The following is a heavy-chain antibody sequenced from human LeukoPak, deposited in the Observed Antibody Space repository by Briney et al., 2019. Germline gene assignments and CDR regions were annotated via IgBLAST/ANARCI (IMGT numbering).Heavy chain of an antibody. J-gene: IGHJ4*02. CDR1: GFTFSRFS. CDR3: ARGIPPLTTVTTFDY. D-gene: IGHD4-11*01. Sequence: GGSLRLSCAASGFTFSRFSMNWVRQAPGKGLEWVSSISSSGTYIYYADSVKGRFTISRDNAKNSLYLQMNSLRAEDTAVYYCARGIPPLTTVTTFDYWGQGTLVTVSS. V-gene: IGHV3-21*01. CDR2: ISSSGTYI.